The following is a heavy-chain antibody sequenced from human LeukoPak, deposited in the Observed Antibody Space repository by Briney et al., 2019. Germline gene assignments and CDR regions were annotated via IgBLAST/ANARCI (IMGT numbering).Heavy chain of an antibody. CDR2: VYGSGST. Sequence: SETLSLTCTVFGDSTSNSGWSWIRPPAGNRREYIGRVYGSGSTTYNPSLKSRLTMSIDTSKTQFSPKLTSATAADTAAYYYVKEYCSTTICSPSAGWYDPWGQGTLVTVSS. CDR3: VKEYCSTTICSPSAGWYDP. J-gene: IGHJ5*02. V-gene: IGHV4-4*07. CDR1: GDSTSNSG. D-gene: IGHD2-2*01.